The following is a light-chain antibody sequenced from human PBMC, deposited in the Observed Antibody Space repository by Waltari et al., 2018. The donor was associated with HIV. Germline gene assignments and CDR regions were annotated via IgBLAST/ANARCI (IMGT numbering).Light chain of an antibody. V-gene: IGLV3-27*01. Sequence: SYELTQPSSVSVSPGQTASLTCSGDIRANKYGRWFQQKPGQAPVVVIYEDIERPSGIPERFSGSSSGTTVTLTITGAHVEDDADYYCYSAGDHDVVFGGGTKLTVL. J-gene: IGLJ2*01. CDR2: EDI. CDR1: IRANKY. CDR3: YSAGDHDVV.